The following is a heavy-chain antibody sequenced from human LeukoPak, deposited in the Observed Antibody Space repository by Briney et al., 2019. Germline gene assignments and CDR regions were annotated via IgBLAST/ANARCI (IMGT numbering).Heavy chain of an antibody. J-gene: IGHJ4*02. Sequence: PSETLSLTCTVSGDSITSADYYWSWIRQPPGKGLEWIGYIYYSGGTYYNPSLKSRLTITISADTSKNQFSLNLSSVTAADTAVYYCATVTRWTYYFDYWGQGTLVTVSS. D-gene: IGHD3/OR15-3a*01. CDR1: GDSITSADYY. V-gene: IGHV4-30-4*08. CDR3: ATVTRWTYYFDY. CDR2: IYYSGGT.